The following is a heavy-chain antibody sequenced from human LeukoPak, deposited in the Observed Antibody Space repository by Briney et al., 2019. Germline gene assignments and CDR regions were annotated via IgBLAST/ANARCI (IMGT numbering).Heavy chain of an antibody. CDR2: VYYGGRS. V-gene: IGHV4-59*01. J-gene: IGHJ4*02. CDR3: AREGVYGDYDRFVDY. CDR1: GVSISSSY. D-gene: IGHD4-17*01. Sequence: PSETLSLTRTVSGVSISSSYWSWIRQPPGKGLEWIGFVYYGGRSNYNPSLKSRVTISLDTSKNQFSLNLSSVTAADTAVYYCAREGVYGDYDRFVDYWGQGTLVTVSS.